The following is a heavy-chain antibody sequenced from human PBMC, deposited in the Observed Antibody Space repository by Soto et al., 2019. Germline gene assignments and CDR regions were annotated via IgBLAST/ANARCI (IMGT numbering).Heavy chain of an antibody. CDR2: MNPKSANT. V-gene: IGHV1-8*01. J-gene: IGHJ4*02. CDR3: ARSPSWETTVTPYYFDY. CDR1: RYTFISYA. Sequence: QVQLVQSGAEVKKPGASVKVSCKASRYTFISYAINWVRQATGQGLEWMGWMNPKSANTGYAQNFQGRVTMTRNTSISTAYMELSSLRSEDTAVYYCARSPSWETTVTPYYFDYWGQGTLVTVSS. D-gene: IGHD4-4*01.